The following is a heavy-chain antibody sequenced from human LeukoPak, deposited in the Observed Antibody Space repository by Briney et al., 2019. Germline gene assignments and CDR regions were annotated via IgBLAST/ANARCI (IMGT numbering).Heavy chain of an antibody. D-gene: IGHD4-17*01. J-gene: IGHJ1*01. Sequence: GGSLRLSCAASGFTFSTYSMNWVHQAPGKGLEWVSSISSSSNYIYYADSVKGRFSISRDDAKNLLFLQMNGLRVEDTAVYYCARDTTTATTCYLEHWGQGTLVTVSS. CDR1: GFTFSTYS. V-gene: IGHV3-21*06. CDR2: ISSSSNYI. CDR3: ARDTTTATTCYLEH.